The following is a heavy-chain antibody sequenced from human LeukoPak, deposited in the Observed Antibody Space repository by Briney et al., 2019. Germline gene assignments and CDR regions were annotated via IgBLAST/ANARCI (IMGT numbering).Heavy chain of an antibody. V-gene: IGHV3-48*03. CDR3: AELGITMIGGV. CDR2: ISSSCSTI. D-gene: IGHD3-10*02. Sequence: GGSLRLSCAASGFTFSSYGMNWVSQAPGKGLGWVSYISSSCSTIFYADSVKGRFTISRDNAKNSLYLQMNSLRAEDTAVYYCAELGITMIGGVWGKGTTVTISS. CDR1: GFTFSSYG. J-gene: IGHJ6*04.